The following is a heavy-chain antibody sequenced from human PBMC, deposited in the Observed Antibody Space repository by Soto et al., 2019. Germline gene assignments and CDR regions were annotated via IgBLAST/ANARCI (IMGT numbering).Heavy chain of an antibody. CDR1: GGSISSYY. CDR3: ARHVTTAFDY. Sequence: SETLSLTCTVSGGSISSYYWSWIRQPPGKGLEWIGYIYYSGSTNYNPSLKSRVTISVDTSKNQFSLKLSSVTAADTAVYYCARHVTTAFDYWGQGTLVTVSS. V-gene: IGHV4-59*08. CDR2: IYYSGST. D-gene: IGHD4-4*01. J-gene: IGHJ4*02.